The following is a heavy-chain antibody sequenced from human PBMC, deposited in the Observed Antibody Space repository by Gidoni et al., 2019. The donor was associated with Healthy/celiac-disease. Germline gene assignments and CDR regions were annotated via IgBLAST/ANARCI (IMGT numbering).Heavy chain of an antibody. CDR3: ARSRALAVPAAPIGYYYYYYMDV. Sequence: EVQLVESGGGLVKPGGSLRLSCAASGFTFSRYRMNWVRQAPGKGLEWVSSISSSSSYIYYADSVKGRFTIARDNAKNSLYLQMNSLRAEDTAVYYCARSRALAVPAAPIGYYYYYYMDVWGKGTTVTVSS. CDR2: ISSSSSYI. CDR1: GFTFSRYR. V-gene: IGHV3-21*01. D-gene: IGHD2-2*01. J-gene: IGHJ6*03.